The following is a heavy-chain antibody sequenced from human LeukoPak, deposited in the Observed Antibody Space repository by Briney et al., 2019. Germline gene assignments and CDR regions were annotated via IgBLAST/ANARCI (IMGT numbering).Heavy chain of an antibody. CDR3: ARDRRAEDTPYNWFDP. CDR2: IKQDGTGE. Sequence: PGGSLRLSCAASGLTLSTYYMSWVRQAPGKGLEWVANIKQDGTGESYVDSVKGRFTISRDNTKNSLYLQMNSLKVEDTAVYYCARDRRAEDTPYNWFDPWGQGTLVTVSS. V-gene: IGHV3-7*01. J-gene: IGHJ5*02. D-gene: IGHD6-25*01. CDR1: GLTLSTYY.